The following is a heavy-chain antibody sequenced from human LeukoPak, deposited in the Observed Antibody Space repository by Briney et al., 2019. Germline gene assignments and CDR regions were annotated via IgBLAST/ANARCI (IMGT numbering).Heavy chain of an antibody. CDR3: ARVDRVRNCDY. V-gene: IGHV1-18*01. Sequence: ASVKVSCKAPGYTFTNYGLSWVRQAPGQGLEWMGGSSDYNANTQYAQKFQGRLTMTTDTSSNTAYMELKNLRSDDTAIYHCARVDRVRNCDYWGQGTLVTVSS. J-gene: IGHJ4*02. CDR1: GYTFTNYG. CDR2: SSDYNANT. D-gene: IGHD1-7*01.